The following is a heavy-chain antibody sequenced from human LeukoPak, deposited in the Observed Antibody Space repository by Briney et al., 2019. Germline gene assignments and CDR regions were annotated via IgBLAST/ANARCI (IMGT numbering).Heavy chain of an antibody. CDR3: ARGPAIFGMVIVDSYMDV. V-gene: IGHV3-21*06. CDR2: ISFTSSYI. Sequence: GGSLRLSCAASGFTFSDYTMNWVRQAPGKGLEWVSSISFTSSYIYYADSVRGRFTISRDNAKNSLFLQMNSLRAEDTAVYYCARGPAIFGMVIVDSYMDVWGKGTTVTVSS. CDR1: GFTFSDYT. J-gene: IGHJ6*03. D-gene: IGHD3-3*01.